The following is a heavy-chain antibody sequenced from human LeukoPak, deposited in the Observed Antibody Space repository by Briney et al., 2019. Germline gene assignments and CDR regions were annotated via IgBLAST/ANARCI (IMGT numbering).Heavy chain of an antibody. V-gene: IGHV6-1*01. Sequence: SQPLSLTCAISGDSVSSNSAAWNWIRQSPSRGLEWLGRTYYRSKWYNDYAVSVKSRITINPDTSKNQFSLQLNSVTPEDTAVYYCARSQYDILTGYYYYGMDVWGQGTTVTVSS. CDR1: GDSVSSNSAA. CDR2: TYYRSKWYN. CDR3: ARSQYDILTGYYYYGMDV. D-gene: IGHD3-9*01. J-gene: IGHJ6*02.